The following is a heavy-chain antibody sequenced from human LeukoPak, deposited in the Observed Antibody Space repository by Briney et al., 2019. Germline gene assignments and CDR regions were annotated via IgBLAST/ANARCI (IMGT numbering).Heavy chain of an antibody. CDR3: AAKPVVPASLGLYFDT. Sequence: PSGTLSLTCTVSGGSVSTNYWSWIRQPPGKGLEWIGNTYYTGDTSYDPSLKSRVTMSVDTSKNQVSLKLTSVTAADTAVYFCAAKPVVPASLGLYFDTWGQGILVTVSS. CDR2: TYYTGDT. V-gene: IGHV4-59*02. J-gene: IGHJ5*02. D-gene: IGHD4-23*01. CDR1: GGSVSTNY.